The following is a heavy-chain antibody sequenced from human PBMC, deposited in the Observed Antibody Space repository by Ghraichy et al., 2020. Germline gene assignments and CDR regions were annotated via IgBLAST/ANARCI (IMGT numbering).Heavy chain of an antibody. J-gene: IGHJ6*03. CDR3: ASTNTYYYGSGSYYSPSYYYYMDV. V-gene: IGHV4-39*01. D-gene: IGHD3-10*01. CDR2: IYYSGST. Sequence: SETLSLTCTVSGGSISSSSYYWGWIRQPPGKGLEWIGSIYYSGSTYYNPSLKSRVTISVDTSKNQFSLKLSSVTAADTAVYYCASTNTYYYGSGSYYSPSYYYYMDVWGKGTTVTVSS. CDR1: GGSISSSSYY.